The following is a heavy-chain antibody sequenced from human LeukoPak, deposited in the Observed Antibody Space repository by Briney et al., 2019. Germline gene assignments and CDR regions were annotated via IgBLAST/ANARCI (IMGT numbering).Heavy chain of an antibody. CDR1: GFTFDDYA. Sequence: GGSLRLSCAASGFTFDDYAMHWVRQAPGKGLEWVSGISWNSGSIGYADSVKGRFTISRDNAKNSLYLQMNSLRAEDTALYYCAKATYYDILTGSPPWFDPWGQGTLVTVSS. D-gene: IGHD3-9*01. V-gene: IGHV3-9*01. CDR2: ISWNSGSI. J-gene: IGHJ5*02. CDR3: AKATYYDILTGSPPWFDP.